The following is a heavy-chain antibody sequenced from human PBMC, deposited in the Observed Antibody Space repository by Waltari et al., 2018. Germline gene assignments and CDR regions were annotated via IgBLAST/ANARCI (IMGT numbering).Heavy chain of an antibody. CDR1: GFTLSSYC. CDR2: INQDGNKL. D-gene: IGHD4-17*01. J-gene: IGHJ5*01. V-gene: IGHV3-7*01. Sequence: EVHLVEAGGGLVQPGGSVRLSFAASGFTLSSYCMRWVRQAPGKGLECVANINQDGNKLYYVDSVEGRFTISRDNAKNSLYLQMNSLRAEDTAVYYCARDQMVTVTDDNWFDSWGQGNLVTVSS. CDR3: ARDQMVTVTDDNWFDS.